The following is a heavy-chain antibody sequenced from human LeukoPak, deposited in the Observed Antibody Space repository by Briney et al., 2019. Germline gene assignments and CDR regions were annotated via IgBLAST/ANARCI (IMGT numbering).Heavy chain of an antibody. CDR3: ARRGKYYFDY. V-gene: IGHV3-23*01. J-gene: IGHJ4*02. Sequence: GGSLRLSCAASGFSFSSYAMGWVRQAPGKGLEWVSTIGSSGATFYPDSVRGRFTISRDSSRNTLYLQMNSLRAEDTAVYYSARRGKYYFDYWGQGTLVTVSS. CDR1: GFSFSSYA. CDR2: IGSSGAT. D-gene: IGHD3-10*01.